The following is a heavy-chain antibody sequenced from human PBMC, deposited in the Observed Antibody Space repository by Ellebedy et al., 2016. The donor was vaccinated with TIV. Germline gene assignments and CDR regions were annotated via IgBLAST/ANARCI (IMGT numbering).Heavy chain of an antibody. CDR3: ARDWGVSVRGADY. V-gene: IGHV3-23*01. Sequence: GESLKISCAASGFTFSSDAMSWVRQAPGKGLEWVSAISGSSGSTYYADSVKGRFTISRDNSKNTLYLQMGSLRTEDMAVYYCARDWGVSVRGADYWGQGTLVTVSS. J-gene: IGHJ4*02. D-gene: IGHD3-16*01. CDR1: GFTFSSDA. CDR2: ISGSSGST.